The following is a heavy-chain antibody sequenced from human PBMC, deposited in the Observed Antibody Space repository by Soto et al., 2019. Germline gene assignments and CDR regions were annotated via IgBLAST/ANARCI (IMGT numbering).Heavy chain of an antibody. V-gene: IGHV3-23*01. Sequence: EVQLLESGGGLVQPGGSLRLSCAASGFTFSSYAMSWVRQAPGKGLEWVSAISGSGGSTYYTDSVKGRFTISRDNSKNTLYLQMNSLRAEDTAVYYCANEVGGFDYGDYWGQGTLVTVSS. CDR3: ANEVGGFDYGDY. J-gene: IGHJ4*02. CDR1: GFTFSSYA. D-gene: IGHD3-3*01. CDR2: ISGSGGST.